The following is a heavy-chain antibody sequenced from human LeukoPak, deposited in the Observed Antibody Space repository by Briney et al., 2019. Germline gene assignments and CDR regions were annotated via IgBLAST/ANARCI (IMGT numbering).Heavy chain of an antibody. Sequence: GASVKVSCKTSGYTFTSYYIHWVRQAPGQGLEWMGIIYPGGGSTNYAQKFQGRLTMTRDMSTSTVYMELSRLRSDDTAVYYCAGNSGSYFGVGGYYYYYMDVWGKGTTVTVSS. CDR1: GYTFTSYY. CDR3: AGNSGSYFGVGGYYYYYMDV. J-gene: IGHJ6*03. CDR2: IYPGGGST. V-gene: IGHV1-46*01. D-gene: IGHD1-26*01.